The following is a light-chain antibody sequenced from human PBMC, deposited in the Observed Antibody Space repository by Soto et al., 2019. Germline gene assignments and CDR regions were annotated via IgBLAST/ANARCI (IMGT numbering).Light chain of an antibody. CDR1: QSISSY. CDR2: AAS. J-gene: IGKJ4*01. CDR3: QQSYSTPR. V-gene: IGKV1-39*01. Sequence: DIQMTPSPSSLSTSVGDRVTITCRASQSISSYLNWYQQKPGKAPKLLIYAASSLQSGVPSRFSGSGSGTDFPLTISSLQPEDFATYYCQQSYSTPRFGGGTKVEIK.